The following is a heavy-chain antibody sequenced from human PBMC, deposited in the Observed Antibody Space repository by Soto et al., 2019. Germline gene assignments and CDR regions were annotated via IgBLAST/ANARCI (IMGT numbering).Heavy chain of an antibody. CDR3: AKDGKRSSGRWGGMDV. V-gene: IGHV3-30*18. CDR1: GFTFSSYG. D-gene: IGHD3-10*01. J-gene: IGHJ6*02. CDR2: ISYDGSNK. Sequence: QVQLVESGGGVVQPGRSLRLSCAASGFTFSSYGMHWVRQAPGKGLEWVAVISYDGSNKYYADSVKGRFTISRDNSKNSLDRQMNGRRAEDTAVYYCAKDGKRSSGRWGGMDVWGQGTTVTVSS.